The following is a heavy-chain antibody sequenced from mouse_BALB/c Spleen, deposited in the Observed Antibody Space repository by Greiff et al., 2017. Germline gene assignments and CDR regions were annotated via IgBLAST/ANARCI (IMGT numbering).Heavy chain of an antibody. V-gene: IGHV5-4*02. D-gene: IGHD4-1*01. CDR1: GFTFSDYY. Sequence: VQLKESGGGLVKPGGSLKLSCAASGFTFSDYYMYWVRQTPEKRLEWVATISDGGSYTYYPDSVKGRFTISRDNAKNNLYLQVSSLKSEDTAMYYCARDLGRGSFDYWGRGTTLTVSS. J-gene: IGHJ2*01. CDR3: ARDLGRGSFDY. CDR2: ISDGGSYT.